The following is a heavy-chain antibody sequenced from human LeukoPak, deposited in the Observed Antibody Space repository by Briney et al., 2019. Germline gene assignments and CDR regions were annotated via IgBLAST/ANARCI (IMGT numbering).Heavy chain of an antibody. V-gene: IGHV4-4*09. D-gene: IGHD2-2*01. CDR1: GGSISSYY. J-gene: IGHJ4*02. CDR3: ARQQGDCRSTSCFFDY. CDR2: IYASGST. Sequence: SSETLSLTCTVSGGSISSYYWSWIRQPPGKGLEWIGYIYASGSTNYNSSLKSRVTISVDTSKNQFSLNLNSVTAADTAVYYCARQQGDCRSTSCFFDYWAREPWSPSPQ.